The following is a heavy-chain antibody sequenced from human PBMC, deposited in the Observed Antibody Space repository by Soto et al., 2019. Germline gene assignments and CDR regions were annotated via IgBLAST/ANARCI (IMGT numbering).Heavy chain of an antibody. D-gene: IGHD3-10*01. J-gene: IGHJ3*02. Sequence: GGSLRLSCAASGFIFSSHWMHWARHGPGKGLVWVSRIDSDGSTRNYADTVKGRFTISRDNAKNTLYLEMNSLRVEDTAVYYCARGYYFGSGTYGFDIWGQGTMVTVSS. V-gene: IGHV3-74*01. CDR3: ARGYYFGSGTYGFDI. CDR1: GFIFSSHW. CDR2: IDSDGSTR.